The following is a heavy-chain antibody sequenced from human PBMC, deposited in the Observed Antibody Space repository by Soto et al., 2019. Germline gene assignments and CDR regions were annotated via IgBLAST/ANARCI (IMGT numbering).Heavy chain of an antibody. D-gene: IGHD2-2*01. CDR3: ARTPVGAAAMFDY. Sequence: QVQLQESGPGLVKPLETLSLTCTVSGGSISSYYWSWIRQPPGKGLEWIGYIYYSGSTNYNPSLKSRVTISVDTSKNQFSLKLSSVTAADTAVYYCARTPVGAAAMFDYWGQGTLVTVSS. CDR1: GGSISSYY. V-gene: IGHV4-59*01. J-gene: IGHJ4*02. CDR2: IYYSGST.